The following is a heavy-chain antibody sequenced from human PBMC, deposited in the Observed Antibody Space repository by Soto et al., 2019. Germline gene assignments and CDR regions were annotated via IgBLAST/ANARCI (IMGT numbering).Heavy chain of an antibody. V-gene: IGHV3-74*01. CDR1: GFTFNHYW. Sequence: EVQLVESGGGLVQPGGSLRLSCAASGFTFNHYWIHWVRQVPGKGLMWVSRIQSDGSSIDYADSVKGRFTISRDNAKNTVYLQMNSLRVEDSAMYYSARSGGIDYWGQGTLVTVSS. J-gene: IGHJ4*02. CDR3: ARSGGIDY. D-gene: IGHD6-25*01. CDR2: IQSDGSSI.